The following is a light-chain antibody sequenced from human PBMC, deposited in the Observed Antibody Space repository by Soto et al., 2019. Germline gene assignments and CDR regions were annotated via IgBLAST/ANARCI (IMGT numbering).Light chain of an antibody. V-gene: IGKV3-11*01. CDR2: DAS. J-gene: IGKJ5*01. CDR1: QSVSSY. Sequence: EIVLTQSPATLSLSPGERATLSCRASQSVSSYLAWYQQKPGQAPRLLIYDASNRATGIPARFSGSGSGTDFTLTIIRLEPEDFEVYYCQQRSNWPPAITFGQGTRLEIK. CDR3: QQRSNWPPAIT.